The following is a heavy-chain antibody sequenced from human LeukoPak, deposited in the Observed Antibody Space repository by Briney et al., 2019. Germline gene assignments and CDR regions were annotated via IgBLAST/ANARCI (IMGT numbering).Heavy chain of an antibody. J-gene: IGHJ5*02. CDR3: ARHIAARWWFNP. Sequence: SETLPLTCAVSGGSFSGYHWSWIRQPPGKGLEWIGEINHSGSTNYNPSLKSRVTISIDTSKNQFSLKLSSVTAADTAVYYCARHIAARWWFNPWGQGTLVTVSS. CDR2: INHSGST. V-gene: IGHV4-34*01. D-gene: IGHD6-6*01. CDR1: GGSFSGYH.